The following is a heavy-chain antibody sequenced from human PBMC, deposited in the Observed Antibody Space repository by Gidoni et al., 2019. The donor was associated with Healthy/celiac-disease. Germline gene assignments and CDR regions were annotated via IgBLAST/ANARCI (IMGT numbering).Heavy chain of an antibody. V-gene: IGHV3-33*01. CDR1: GFTFSSYG. CDR2: RWYDGSNK. J-gene: IGHJ4*02. Sequence: QVQLVESGGGVVQPGRSLRLSCAASGFTFSSYGMHWVRQAPGKGLEWVAVRWYDGSNKYYADSVKGRFTISRDNSKNTLYLQMNSLRAEDTAVYYCARGLSSGWPLILDYWGQGTLVTVSS. D-gene: IGHD6-19*01. CDR3: ARGLSSGWPLILDY.